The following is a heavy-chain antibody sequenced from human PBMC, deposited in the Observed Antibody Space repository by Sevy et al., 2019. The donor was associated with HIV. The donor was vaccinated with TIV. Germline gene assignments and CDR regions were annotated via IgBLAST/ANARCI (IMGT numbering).Heavy chain of an antibody. CDR1: GGSFSGYY. CDR2: INHSGST. Sequence: SETLSLTCAVYGGSFSGYYWSWIRQPPGKGLEWIGEINHSGSTNYNPSLKSRVTISVDTSKNQFSLKLSSVTAADTAVYYWARTYIVVVVAATPGWFDPWGQGTLVTVSS. CDR3: ARTYIVVVVAATPGWFDP. J-gene: IGHJ5*02. V-gene: IGHV4-34*01. D-gene: IGHD2-15*01.